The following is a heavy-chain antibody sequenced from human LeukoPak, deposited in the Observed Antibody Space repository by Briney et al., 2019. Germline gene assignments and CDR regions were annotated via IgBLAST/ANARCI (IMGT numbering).Heavy chain of an antibody. CDR1: SYSISSGYY. D-gene: IGHD1-1*01. V-gene: IGHV4-38-2*01. Sequence: SETLSLTCAVSSYSISSGYYWGWIRQPPGKGLEWIGSIYHSGSTYYNPSLESRVTISVDTSKNQFSLKLSSVTAADTAVYYCARQLSHYFYYYYMDVWGKGTTVTVSS. J-gene: IGHJ6*03. CDR2: IYHSGST. CDR3: ARQLSHYFYYYYMDV.